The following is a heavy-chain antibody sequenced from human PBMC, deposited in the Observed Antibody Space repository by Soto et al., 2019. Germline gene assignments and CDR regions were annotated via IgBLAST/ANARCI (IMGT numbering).Heavy chain of an antibody. CDR3: ARVPDR. CDR2: IYHSGST. J-gene: IGHJ5*02. CDR1: GGSISSGGYS. V-gene: IGHV4-30-2*01. D-gene: IGHD2-2*01. Sequence: SETLSLTCAVSGGSISSGGYSWSWIRQPPGKGLEWIGYIYHSGSTYYNPSLKRRVTISVHRSNNQFSLKLSSLTAADTAVYYCARVPDRWGQGTLVSVSS.